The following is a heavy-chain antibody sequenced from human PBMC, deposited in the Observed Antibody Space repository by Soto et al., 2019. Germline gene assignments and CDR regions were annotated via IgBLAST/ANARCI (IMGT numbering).Heavy chain of an antibody. CDR2: ISYDGSNK. D-gene: IGHD4-17*01. J-gene: IGHJ3*02. CDR1: GFTFSSYG. CDR3: TKGATTVTTADAFDI. V-gene: IGHV3-30*18. Sequence: PGGSLRLSCAASGFTFSSYGMHWVRQAPGKGLEWAAVISYDGSNKNYGDSVKGRFTISRDNSKNTLYLQMDSLRTEDTAMYYCTKGATTVTTADAFDIWGQGTMVTV.